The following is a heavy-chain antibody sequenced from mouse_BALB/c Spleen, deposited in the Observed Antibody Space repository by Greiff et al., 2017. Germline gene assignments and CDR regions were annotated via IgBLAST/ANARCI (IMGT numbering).Heavy chain of an antibody. CDR3: ARRDWDVNAMDY. CDR1: GFTFSSYT. D-gene: IGHD4-1*01. V-gene: IGHV5-9*03. J-gene: IGHJ4*01. Sequence: EVQLVESGGGLVKPGGSLKLSCAASGFTFSSYTMSWVRQTPEKRLEWVATISSGGGNTYYPDSVKGRFTISRDNAKNNLYLQRSSLRSEDTALYYCARRDWDVNAMDYWGQGTSVTVSS. CDR2: ISSGGGNT.